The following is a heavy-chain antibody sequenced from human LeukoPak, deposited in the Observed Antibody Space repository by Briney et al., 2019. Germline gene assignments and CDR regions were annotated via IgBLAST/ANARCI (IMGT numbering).Heavy chain of an antibody. Sequence: PSETLSLTCAVYGGSFSGYYWTWIRQPPGKGLEWIGEINHIGSTSYNPSLKSRVTISVDRSKNQFSLKLSSVTAADTAVYYCARDLGGSYESWGQGTLVTVSS. CDR2: INHIGST. V-gene: IGHV4-34*01. D-gene: IGHD1-26*01. J-gene: IGHJ5*02. CDR3: ARDLGGSYES. CDR1: GGSFSGYY.